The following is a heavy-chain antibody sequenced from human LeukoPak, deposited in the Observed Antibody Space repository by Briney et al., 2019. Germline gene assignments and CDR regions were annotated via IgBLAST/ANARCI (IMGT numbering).Heavy chain of an antibody. CDR1: GDSISNYY. CDR2: IYYSGST. V-gene: IGHV4-59*01. CDR3: AREGMTTGEFDP. D-gene: IGHD4-17*01. Sequence: PSETLSLTCTVSGDSISNYYWNWIRQPPGKGLEWIGYIYYSGSTNYNASLKSRVTISIDTSKNQFSLKLSSVTAADTAVYYCAREGMTTGEFDPWGQGTLVTVSS. J-gene: IGHJ5*02.